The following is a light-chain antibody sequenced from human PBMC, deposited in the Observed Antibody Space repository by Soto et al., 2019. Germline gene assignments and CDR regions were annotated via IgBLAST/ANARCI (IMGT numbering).Light chain of an antibody. J-gene: IGLJ1*01. CDR1: DIASES. V-gene: IGLV3-21*02. CDR3: QVWGSSSDRYV. CDR2: DDH. Sequence: SYHLTQPLSVSEAPGQPARISCWGNDIASESVQCYQQKPGQAPVLGVQDDHDRAPGIPERLPGSNSGDMASLSRSRVEDGDEADYYCQVWGSSSDRYVFGRGTKVPVL.